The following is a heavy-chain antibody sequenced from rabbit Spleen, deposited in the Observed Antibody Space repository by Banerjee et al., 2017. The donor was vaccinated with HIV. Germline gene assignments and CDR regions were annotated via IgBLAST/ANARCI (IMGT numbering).Heavy chain of an antibody. CDR1: GVSFSSSSY. V-gene: IGHV1S40*01. CDR2: IYAGSTGST. J-gene: IGHJ6*01. CDR3: ARDTSTSFSTYGMDL. D-gene: IGHD1-1*01. Sequence: QSLEESGGDLVKPGASLTLTCTASGVSFSSSSYMCWVRQAPGKGLEWIACIYAGSTGSTYYANWAKGRFTISKTSSTVTLQMTSLTAADTATYFCARDTSTSFSTYGMDLWGQGTLVTVS.